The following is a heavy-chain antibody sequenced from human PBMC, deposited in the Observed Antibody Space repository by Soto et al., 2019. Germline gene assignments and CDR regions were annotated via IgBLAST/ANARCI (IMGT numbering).Heavy chain of an antibody. D-gene: IGHD1-1*01. J-gene: IGHJ4*02. CDR3: ARDHTPPGTTRLDY. Sequence: QVQLVESGGGVAQPGRSLRLSCAASGFTFSSYGMHWVRQAPGKGLEWVAVIWYDGSNKYYADSVKGRFTISRDNSKNTLYLQMNSLRAEDTAVYYCARDHTPPGTTRLDYWGQGTLVTVSS. CDR2: IWYDGSNK. CDR1: GFTFSSYG. V-gene: IGHV3-33*01.